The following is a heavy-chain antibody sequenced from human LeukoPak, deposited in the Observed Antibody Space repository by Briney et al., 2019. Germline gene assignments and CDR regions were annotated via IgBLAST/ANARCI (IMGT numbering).Heavy chain of an antibody. J-gene: IGHJ6*03. Sequence: SVKVSCKASGFTFTSSAMQWVRQARGQRLEWIGWIVVGSGNTNYAQKFQERVTITRDMSTSTAYMGLSSLRSEDTAVYYCAADPYYYDRLYYYYYYMDVWGKGTTVTVSS. CDR3: AADPYYYDRLYYYYYYMDV. V-gene: IGHV1-58*02. D-gene: IGHD3-22*01. CDR1: GFTFTSSA. CDR2: IVVGSGNT.